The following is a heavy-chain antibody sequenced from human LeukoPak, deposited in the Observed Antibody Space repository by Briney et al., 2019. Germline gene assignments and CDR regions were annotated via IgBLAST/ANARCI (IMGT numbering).Heavy chain of an antibody. V-gene: IGHV4-39*01. Sequence: SETLSLTCTVSGGSISSSSYYWGWIRQPPGKGLEWIGSIYYSGSTYYNPSLKSRVTISVDTSKNQFSLKLSSVTAADTAVYYCARHYYDSSGPIDYWGQGTLVTVSP. D-gene: IGHD3-22*01. CDR1: GGSISSSSYY. CDR3: ARHYYDSSGPIDY. J-gene: IGHJ4*02. CDR2: IYYSGST.